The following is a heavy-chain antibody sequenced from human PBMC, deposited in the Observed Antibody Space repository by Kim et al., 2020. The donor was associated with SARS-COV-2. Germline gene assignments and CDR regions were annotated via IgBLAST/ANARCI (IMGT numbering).Heavy chain of an antibody. CDR3: ARGLREHIVVVTAIPGKFYDP. J-gene: IGHJ5*02. D-gene: IGHD2-21*02. Sequence: SETLSLTCAVYGGSFSGYYWSWIRQPPGKGLEWIGEINHSGSTNYNPSLKSRVTISVDTSKNQFSLKLSSVTAADTAVYYCARGLREHIVVVTAIPGKFYDPWGQGTLVTVSS. CDR1: GGSFSGYY. V-gene: IGHV4-34*01. CDR2: INHSGST.